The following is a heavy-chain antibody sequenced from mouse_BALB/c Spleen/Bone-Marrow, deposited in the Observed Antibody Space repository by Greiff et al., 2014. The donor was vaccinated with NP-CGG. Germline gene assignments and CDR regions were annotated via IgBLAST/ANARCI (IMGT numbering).Heavy chain of an antibody. CDR1: GYTFTSYY. J-gene: IGHJ3*01. Sequence: QVTLKDSGAELVKPGASVKLSCKASGYTFTSYYMYRVKQRPGQGLGWIGEINPSNGGADFNEKFKIKATLTVDKSSSTAYMQLSSLTSEDSAVYYCTTSRGYNWFAYWGQGTLVTVSA. D-gene: IGHD2-2*01. CDR2: INPSNGGA. CDR3: TTSRGYNWFAY. V-gene: IGHV1S81*02.